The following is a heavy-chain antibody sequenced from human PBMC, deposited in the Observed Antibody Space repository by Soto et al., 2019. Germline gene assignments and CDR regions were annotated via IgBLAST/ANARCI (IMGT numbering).Heavy chain of an antibody. CDR1: GFTFSSYW. Sequence: GGSLRLSCAASGFTFSSYWMHWVRQAPGKGLEWVSYISTRSTYTNYADSVKGRFTISRDNTKNSLYLQMDSLRVEDTAVYYCARDLAWKRGKVGRYYYGMDVWGQGTTVTVSS. D-gene: IGHD1-1*01. CDR2: ISTRSTYT. V-gene: IGHV3-21*05. CDR3: ARDLAWKRGKVGRYYYGMDV. J-gene: IGHJ6*02.